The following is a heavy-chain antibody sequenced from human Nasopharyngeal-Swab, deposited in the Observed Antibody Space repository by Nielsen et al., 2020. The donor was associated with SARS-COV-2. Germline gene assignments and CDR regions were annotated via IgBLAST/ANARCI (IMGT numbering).Heavy chain of an antibody. D-gene: IGHD2-15*01. CDR3: VRGHCTGGSCPLDH. CDR1: GFTFNTYG. CDR2: ISTSSSYI. Sequence: GESLKISCAASGFTFNTYGMNWVRQAPGKGRELVSSISTSSSYIYYADSVKGRFTISRDNAKSSLHLQMNSLRVEDTARYYCVRGHCTGGSCPLDHWGQGTLVTVSS. J-gene: IGHJ4*02. V-gene: IGHV3-21*04.